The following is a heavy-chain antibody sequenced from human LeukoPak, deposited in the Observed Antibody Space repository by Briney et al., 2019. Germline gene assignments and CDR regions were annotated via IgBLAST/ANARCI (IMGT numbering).Heavy chain of an antibody. J-gene: IGHJ6*03. D-gene: IGHD4-17*01. CDR3: ARVFSSAVTTFWYYYYYMDV. CDR2: IYSCGST. Sequence: GGSLRLSCAASGFTVSSNYMSWVRQAPGKGLEWVSVIYSCGSTYYADSVKGRFTISRDNSKNTLYLQMNSLRAEDTAVYYCARVFSSAVTTFWYYYYYMDVWGKGTTVTISS. V-gene: IGHV3-53*01. CDR1: GFTVSSNY.